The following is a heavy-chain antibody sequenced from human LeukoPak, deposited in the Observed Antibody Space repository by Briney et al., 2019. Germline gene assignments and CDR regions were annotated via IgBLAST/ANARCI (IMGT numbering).Heavy chain of an antibody. V-gene: IGHV4-59*01. J-gene: IGHJ6*02. CDR1: GGSISSYY. D-gene: IGHD3-3*01. CDR3: AKVGTHYDFWSGYYSPYYYYYGMDV. Sequence: PSETLSLTCTVSGGSISSYYWSWIRQPPGKGLEWIGHIYYSGSTNYNPSLKSRVTISIDTSKNQFSLRLSSVTAEDTAVYYCAKVGTHYDFWSGYYSPYYYYYGMDVWGQGTTVTVSS. CDR2: IYYSGST.